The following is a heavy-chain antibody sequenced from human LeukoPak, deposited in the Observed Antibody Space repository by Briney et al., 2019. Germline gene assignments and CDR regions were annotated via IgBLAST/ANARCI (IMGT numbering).Heavy chain of an antibody. CDR2: VTGSGGST. Sequence: GGPLRLSCAASGFTFSNYAMSWVRQAPGKGLEWVSAVTGSGGSTYYADSVKGRFTVSRDNSKNTLYLQINSLRDEDTAVYYCAKLLDYWGQGTLVTVSS. CDR1: GFTFSNYA. V-gene: IGHV3-23*01. CDR3: AKLLDY. J-gene: IGHJ4*02.